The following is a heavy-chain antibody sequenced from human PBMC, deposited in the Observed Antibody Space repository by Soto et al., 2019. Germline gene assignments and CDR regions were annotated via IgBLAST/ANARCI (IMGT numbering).Heavy chain of an antibody. CDR1: GVSCNIYD. J-gene: IGHJ5*02. CDR2: ISYDGSNT. D-gene: IGHD2-15*01. V-gene: IGHV3-30*03. CDR3: ARISRYCSGGDCHA. Sequence: GESLKISGSASGVSCNIYDMHLVLQAPGKGPEWVAIISYDGSNTYYSDSVRGRFTISRDNSKDTLYLQMHSLRSEDTAIYYCARISRYCSGGDCHAWGQGTQVTVSS.